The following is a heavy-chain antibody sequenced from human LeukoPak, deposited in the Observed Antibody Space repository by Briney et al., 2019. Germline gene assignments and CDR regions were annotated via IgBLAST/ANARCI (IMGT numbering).Heavy chain of an antibody. CDR1: GYTFTSYD. CDR3: ARGPNYYDSSGYYAFDY. Sequence: ASVKVSCKASGYTFTSYDINWARQATGQGLEWMGWMNPNSGNTGYAQKFQGRVTMTRNTSISTAYMELSSLRSEDTAVYYCARGPNYYDSSGYYAFDYWGQGTLVTVSS. CDR2: MNPNSGNT. J-gene: IGHJ4*02. D-gene: IGHD3-22*01. V-gene: IGHV1-8*01.